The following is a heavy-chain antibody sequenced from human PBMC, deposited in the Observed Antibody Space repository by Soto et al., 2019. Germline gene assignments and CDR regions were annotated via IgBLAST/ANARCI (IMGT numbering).Heavy chain of an antibody. V-gene: IGHV1-18*01. Sequence: QVHLVQSGAEVKKPGASVKVSCKGSGYGFTTYGITWVRQAPVQGLEWMAWISAHNGNTNYAQKPQGRVTVTRDTSTSTAYMELRSLRSDDTAVYYCARGRYGDYWGQGALVTVSS. CDR3: ARGRYGDY. CDR2: ISAHNGNT. D-gene: IGHD1-1*01. CDR1: GYGFTTYG. J-gene: IGHJ4*02.